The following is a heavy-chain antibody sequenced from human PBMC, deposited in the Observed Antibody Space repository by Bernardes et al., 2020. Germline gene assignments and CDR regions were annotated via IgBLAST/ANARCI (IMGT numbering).Heavy chain of an antibody. CDR3: ARGGYNYDFWSGYYTGFSNYYYYYMDV. V-gene: IGHV4-30-4*01. CDR1: GGSISSGDYY. J-gene: IGHJ6*03. CDR2: IYYSGST. D-gene: IGHD3-3*01. Sequence: SETLSLTCTVSGGSISSGDYYWSWIRQPPGKGLEWIGYIYYSGSTYYNPSLKSRVTISVDTSKNQFSLKLSSVTAADTAVYYCARGGYNYDFWSGYYTGFSNYYYYYMDVWGKGTTVTVSS.